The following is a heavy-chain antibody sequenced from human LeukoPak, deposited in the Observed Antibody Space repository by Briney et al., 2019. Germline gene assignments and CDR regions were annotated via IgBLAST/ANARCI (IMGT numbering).Heavy chain of an antibody. Sequence: SETLSLTCTVSGGSISSGGYYWSWIRQHPGKGLEWIGYIYYSGSTYYNPSPKSRVTISVDTSKNQFSLKLSSVTAADTAVYYCARGDFGGIHSKVRFDYWGQGTLVTVSS. CDR2: IYYSGST. D-gene: IGHD3-10*01. V-gene: IGHV4-31*03. CDR3: ARGDFGGIHSKVRFDY. CDR1: GGSISSGGYY. J-gene: IGHJ4*02.